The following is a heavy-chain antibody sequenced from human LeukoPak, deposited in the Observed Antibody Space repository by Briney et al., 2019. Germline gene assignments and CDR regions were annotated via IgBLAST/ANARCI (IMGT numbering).Heavy chain of an antibody. D-gene: IGHD6-13*01. J-gene: IGHJ4*02. CDR2: MNPNSGNT. Sequence: ASVKVSCKASGYTFTSYDINWVRQATGQGLEWMGWMNPNSGNTGYAQKFQGRVTMTRNTSISTAYMELSSLRSEDTAVYYCARGPPISSSEFVGLPDYWGQGTLVTVSS. V-gene: IGHV1-8*01. CDR3: ARGPPISSSEFVGLPDY. CDR1: GYTFTSYD.